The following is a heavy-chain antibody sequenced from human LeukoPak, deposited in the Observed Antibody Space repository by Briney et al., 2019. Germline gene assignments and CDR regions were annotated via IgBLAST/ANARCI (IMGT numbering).Heavy chain of an antibody. CDR3: SRDWFTRLGELSPDRAFDY. Sequence: GGSLRLSCAASGFTFDDSVMSWVRQVPGKGLEWVSGINWNGGSTGYVDSVKGRFTISRDNAKNSLYLQMNSLRAEDTALYYCSRDWFTRLGELSPDRAFDYWGQGTLVTVSS. V-gene: IGHV3-20*04. CDR1: GFTFDDSV. CDR2: INWNGGST. D-gene: IGHD3-16*02. J-gene: IGHJ4*02.